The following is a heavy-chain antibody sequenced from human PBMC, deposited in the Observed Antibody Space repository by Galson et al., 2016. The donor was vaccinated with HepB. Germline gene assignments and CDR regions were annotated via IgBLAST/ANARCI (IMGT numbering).Heavy chain of an antibody. J-gene: IGHJ5*02. Sequence: ETLSLTCAVHGGSFSGYYWTWIRQPPGKGLEWIGEIYHSGSSNYNPSLETRVTISLDTSKNHFSLNLTSVTAADTGLYYCARGRLDYYGSGRSKSFDPWGQGTLVTVSS. D-gene: IGHD3-10*01. CDR1: GGSFSGYY. CDR3: ARGRLDYYGSGRSKSFDP. CDR2: IYHSGSS. V-gene: IGHV4-34*01.